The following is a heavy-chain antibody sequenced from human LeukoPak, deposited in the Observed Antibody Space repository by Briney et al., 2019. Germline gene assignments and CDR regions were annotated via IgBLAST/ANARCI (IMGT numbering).Heavy chain of an antibody. CDR2: ISGSSGNT. V-gene: IGHV3-23*01. CDR1: GFTFSSYP. D-gene: IGHD3-22*01. Sequence: GGSLRLSCAASGFTFSSYPMSWVRQAPGKGLEWVSGISGSSGNTYYADSVKGRFTISRDNSKNTLYLQINSLRAEDTAVYYRAKDQGYDPSGQLRFYFDYWGQGTLATVSS. CDR3: AKDQGYDPSGQLRFYFDY. J-gene: IGHJ4*02.